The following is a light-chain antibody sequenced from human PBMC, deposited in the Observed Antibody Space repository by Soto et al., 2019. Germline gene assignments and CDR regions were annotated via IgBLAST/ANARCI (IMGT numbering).Light chain of an antibody. CDR3: QTWGTGIQV. Sequence: QSVLTQSPSASASLGASVNLTCTLSSGHTRSAIAWHQQLPEKGPRFLMHLNSDGSHTKGDGIPDRFSGSSSGAERYLTISSLQSEDEADYYCQTWGTGIQVFGGGTKLTVL. J-gene: IGLJ3*02. CDR1: SGHTRSA. CDR2: LNSDGSH. V-gene: IGLV4-69*01.